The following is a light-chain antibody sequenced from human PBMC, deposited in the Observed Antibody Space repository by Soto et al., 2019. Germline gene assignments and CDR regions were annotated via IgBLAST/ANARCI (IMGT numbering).Light chain of an antibody. Sequence: DLQMTQSPSSLSASVGDRVTIPCRASQTISTNLNWYQWKPGKAPKLLINDASTLRSGVPSRFSGSGSGTDFTLTISSLQPEDLAIYYCQQSYTIPVTFGGGTKVEIK. V-gene: IGKV1-39*01. J-gene: IGKJ4*01. CDR2: DAS. CDR1: QTISTN. CDR3: QQSYTIPVT.